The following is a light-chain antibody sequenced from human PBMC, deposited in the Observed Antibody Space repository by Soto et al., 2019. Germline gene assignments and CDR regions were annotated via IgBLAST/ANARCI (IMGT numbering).Light chain of an antibody. J-gene: IGKJ4*01. Sequence: EIVLTQSPATLSLSPGERATLSCRASQSVSGCLAWYQQKPGQAPTLLIYDASNRATGIPARFSGSGSGTDFTLTISSLEPEDFAVYYCQQRCNWPPVTFGGGTKVEIK. CDR1: QSVSGC. CDR2: DAS. V-gene: IGKV3-11*01. CDR3: QQRCNWPPVT.